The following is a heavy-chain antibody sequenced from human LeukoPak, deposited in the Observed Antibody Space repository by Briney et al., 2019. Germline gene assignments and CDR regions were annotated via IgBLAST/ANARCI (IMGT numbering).Heavy chain of an antibody. CDR1: GGPIRSHY. V-gene: IGHV4-59*11. CDR3: ARDGNGDYDDAFDI. Sequence: PSETLSLTCTVSGGPIRSHYWSWIRQPPGKGLEWIGYIYYSGITNYNPCLKSRVTISVDTSKNQLSLKVRSVTTADTAVYYCARDGNGDYDDAFDIWGQGTMVTVYS. D-gene: IGHD4-17*01. J-gene: IGHJ3*02. CDR2: IYYSGIT.